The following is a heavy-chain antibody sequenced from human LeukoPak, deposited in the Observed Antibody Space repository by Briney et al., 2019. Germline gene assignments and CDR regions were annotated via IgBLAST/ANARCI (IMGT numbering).Heavy chain of an antibody. CDR1: GGSVSSGSYY. J-gene: IGHJ5*02. CDR3: ARAHYCSGDSCYLGWFDP. Sequence: PSETLSLTCTVSGGSVSSGSYYWSWIRQPPGKGLEWIGYIYYNGSTNYNPSLKSRVTISVDTSKNQFSLNLRSVTAADTAVYYCARAHYCSGDSCYLGWFDPWGQGTLVTVSS. D-gene: IGHD2-15*01. V-gene: IGHV4-61*01. CDR2: IYYNGST.